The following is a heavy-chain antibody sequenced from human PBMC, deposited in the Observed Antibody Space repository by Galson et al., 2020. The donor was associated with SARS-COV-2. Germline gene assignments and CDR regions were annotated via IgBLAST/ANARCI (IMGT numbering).Heavy chain of an antibody. CDR3: ARQGLYYYGSGGYYKEPYSYYYGMDV. Sequence: GASVKVSCKASGYTFTSYGISWVRQAPGQGLEWMGWISAYNGNTNYAQKLQGRVTMTTDTSTSTAYMELRSLRSDDTAVYYCARQGLYYYGSGGYYKEPYSYYYGMDVWGQGTTVTVSS. J-gene: IGHJ6*02. CDR1: GYTFTSYG. CDR2: ISAYNGNT. V-gene: IGHV1-18*04. D-gene: IGHD3-10*01.